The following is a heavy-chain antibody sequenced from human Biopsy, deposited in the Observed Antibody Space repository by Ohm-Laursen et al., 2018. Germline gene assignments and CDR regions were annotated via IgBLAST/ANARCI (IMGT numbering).Heavy chain of an antibody. Sequence: SAKVSCKAPGGTFSNYGVNWVRQAPGQGLEWLGGNIPILGTGNYAQNFQDRVTVAADTSTSTAAMELRSLRSDDTAVYYCATKLTGYFHHWGQGTLVIVSS. D-gene: IGHD3-9*01. CDR3: ATKLTGYFHH. V-gene: IGHV1-69*06. J-gene: IGHJ1*01. CDR2: NIPILGTG. CDR1: GGTFSNYG.